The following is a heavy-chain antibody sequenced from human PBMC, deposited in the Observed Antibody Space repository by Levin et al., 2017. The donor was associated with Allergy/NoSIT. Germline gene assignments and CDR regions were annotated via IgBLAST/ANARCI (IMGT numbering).Heavy chain of an antibody. D-gene: IGHD6-19*01. CDR2: IYYSGST. J-gene: IGHJ5*02. CDR1: GGSISSSSYY. CDR3: ARHETPQWLVSDWFDP. V-gene: IGHV4-39*01. Sequence: SETLSLTCTVSGGSISSSSYYWGWIRQPPGKGLEWIGSIYYSGSTYYNPSLKSRVTISVDTSKNQFSLKLSSVTAADTAVYYCARHETPQWLVSDWFDPWGQGTLVTVSS.